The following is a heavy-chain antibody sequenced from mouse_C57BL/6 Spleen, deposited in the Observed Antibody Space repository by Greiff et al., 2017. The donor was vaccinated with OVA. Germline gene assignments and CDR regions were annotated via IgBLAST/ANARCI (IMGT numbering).Heavy chain of an antibody. V-gene: IGHV5-4*01. J-gene: IGHJ1*03. CDR3: ARGGSYYYGSSYWYFDV. CDR1: GFTFSSYA. Sequence: EVQLVESGGGLVKPGGSLKLSCAASGFTFSSYAMSWVRQTPEKRLEWVATISDGGSYTYYPDNVKGRFTISRDNAKNNLYLQMSHLKSEDTAMYYCARGGSYYYGSSYWYFDVWGTGTTVTVSS. D-gene: IGHD1-1*01. CDR2: ISDGGSYT.